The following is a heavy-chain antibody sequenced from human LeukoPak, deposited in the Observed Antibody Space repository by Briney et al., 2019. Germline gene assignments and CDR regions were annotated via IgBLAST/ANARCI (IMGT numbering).Heavy chain of an antibody. J-gene: IGHJ4*02. CDR1: GGSISSYY. Sequence: SETLSLTCTVSGGSISSYYWSWIRQPPGKGLEWIGYIYYSGSTNYNPSLKSRVTISVDTSKNQFSLKLSSVTAADTAVYYCARFKGASYGSPFDYWGQGTLVTVSS. CDR3: ARFKGASYGSPFDY. V-gene: IGHV4-59*01. D-gene: IGHD3-10*01. CDR2: IYYSGST.